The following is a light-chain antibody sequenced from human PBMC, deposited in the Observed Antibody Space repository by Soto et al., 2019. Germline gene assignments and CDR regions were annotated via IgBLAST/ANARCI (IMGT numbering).Light chain of an antibody. CDR2: ATS. CDR1: QNIRSY. J-gene: IGKJ1*01. Sequence: DIQMTQSPSSLSASVGDRVTITCRASQNIRSYLNWYQQKPGKAPQLLIYATSSLQTGVPSRFSASGSGKDFSRVISDLQPEDSATYYCQQGYSSRWTSGRGTKVEI. CDR3: QQGYSSRWT. V-gene: IGKV1-39*01.